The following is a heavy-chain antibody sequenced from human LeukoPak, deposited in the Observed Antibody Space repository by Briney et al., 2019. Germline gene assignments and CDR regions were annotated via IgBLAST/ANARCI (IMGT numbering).Heavy chain of an antibody. Sequence: PGGSLRLSCAASGFTFSSYAMSWVRQAPGKGLEWVSAISGSGGSTYYADSVKGRFTISRDNSKNTLYLQMNSLRVEDTAVYYCARWNGDCSTTSCPYYYGMDVWGQGTTVTVSS. CDR1: GFTFSSYA. V-gene: IGHV3-23*01. CDR2: ISGSGGST. CDR3: ARWNGDCSTTSCPYYYGMDV. J-gene: IGHJ6*02. D-gene: IGHD2-2*03.